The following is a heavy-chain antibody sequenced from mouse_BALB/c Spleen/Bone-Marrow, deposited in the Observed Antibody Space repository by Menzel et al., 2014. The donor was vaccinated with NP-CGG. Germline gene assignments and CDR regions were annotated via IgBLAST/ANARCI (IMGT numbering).Heavy chain of an antibody. D-gene: IGHD2-14*01. V-gene: IGHV1-14*01. J-gene: IGHJ2*01. Sequence: VQLKQSGPELVKPGASVKMSCKASGYTFTSSVMHWVKQKPGQGLEWIGYFYPYNDGSKYNEKFKGKATLTSDKSSSTAYMELSSLTSEDSAVYYCAKGGNYRYDFDYWGQGTTLTVSS. CDR1: GYTFTSSV. CDR2: FYPYNDGS. CDR3: AKGGNYRYDFDY.